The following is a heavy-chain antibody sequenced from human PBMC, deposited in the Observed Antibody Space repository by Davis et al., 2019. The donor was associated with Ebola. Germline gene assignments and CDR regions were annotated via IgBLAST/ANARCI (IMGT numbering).Heavy chain of an antibody. CDR3: ARPWSGI. J-gene: IGHJ4*02. CDR2: IYYSGST. Sequence: PGGSLRLSCTVSGGSISSYYWSWIRQPPGKGLEWIGYIYYSGSTYYNPSLKSRVTISVDTSKNQFSLKLSSVTAADTAVYYCARPWSGIWGQGTLVTVSS. V-gene: IGHV4-59*08. D-gene: IGHD3-3*01. CDR1: GGSISSYY.